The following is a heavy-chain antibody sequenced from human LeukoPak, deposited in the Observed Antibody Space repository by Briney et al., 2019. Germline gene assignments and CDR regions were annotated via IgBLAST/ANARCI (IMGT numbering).Heavy chain of an antibody. Sequence: PGGSLRLSCGVPGLEFSGYSMNWVRRAPGKGLEWVSYIRSSSSIIYYAESVKGRFTISRDNAKNSLYLQMNSLRDEDTAVYYCTRGRGPDGYNYFDYWGQGTQVTVSS. J-gene: IGHJ4*02. CDR1: GLEFSGYS. CDR2: IRSSSSII. V-gene: IGHV3-48*02. D-gene: IGHD5-24*01. CDR3: TRGRGPDGYNYFDY.